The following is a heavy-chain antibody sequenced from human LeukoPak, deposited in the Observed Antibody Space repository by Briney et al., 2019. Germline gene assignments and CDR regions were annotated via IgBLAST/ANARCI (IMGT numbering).Heavy chain of an antibody. D-gene: IGHD2-15*01. CDR3: AKAHVVCYYMEF. CDR2: ISWDVGST. CDR1: GFTFDDYS. J-gene: IGHJ6*03. Sequence: GGSLTLSCTASGFTFDDYSMHWVRQTPGKGLEWVSLISWDVGSTSYADSVKGRFTISRDSSKTSLYLQMNSLRTEDTALYYCAKAHVVCYYMEFWGKGTMVTVSS. V-gene: IGHV3-43*01.